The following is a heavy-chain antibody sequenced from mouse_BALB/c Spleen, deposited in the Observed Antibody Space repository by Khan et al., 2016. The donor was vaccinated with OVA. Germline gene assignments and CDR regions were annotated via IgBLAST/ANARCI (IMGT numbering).Heavy chain of an antibody. J-gene: IGHJ2*01. D-gene: IGHD4-1*01. CDR2: INPYSGGT. CDR1: GYIFTNYV. V-gene: IGHV1S136*01. Sequence: VQLQQSGPELVKPGASVKMSCKASGYIFTNYVLHWVKQKPGQGLEWIRYINPYSGGTKYNEKFKGKATLASDKSSITAYMELSSLTSEDSAVYYCARGNWQSYYFDCWGQGTTLTLSS. CDR3: ARGNWQSYYFDC.